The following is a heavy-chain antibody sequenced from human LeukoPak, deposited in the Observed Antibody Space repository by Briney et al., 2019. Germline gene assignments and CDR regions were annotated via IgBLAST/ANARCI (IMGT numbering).Heavy chain of an antibody. CDR3: ASGSY. CDR2: ISSGSGYI. J-gene: IGHJ4*02. CDR1: GLTLSKYN. V-gene: IGHV3-21*01. Sequence: AGSLTHSCAACGLTLSKYNMNWVGQAPGKGMDWVSFISSGSGYIYYADSVKGRFTNSRENAKNSLYLQMNSLRAEDTAVYYWASGSYWGQGTLVTVSS. D-gene: IGHD1-1*01.